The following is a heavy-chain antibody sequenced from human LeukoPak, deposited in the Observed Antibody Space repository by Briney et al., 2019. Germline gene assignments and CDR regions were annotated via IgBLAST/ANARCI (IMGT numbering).Heavy chain of an antibody. CDR1: GFTFSSYW. D-gene: IGHD5-12*01. CDR2: IKPDGSSM. J-gene: IGHJ4*02. Sequence: GSLRLSCAASGFTFSSYWMNWVRQAPGKGLVWVSRIKPDGSSMSYADSVQGRFTISRDNAKNTLCLQMNSLRAEDTAVYYCATLYGGSTDYWGQGTLVTVSS. V-gene: IGHV3-74*01. CDR3: ATLYGGSTDY.